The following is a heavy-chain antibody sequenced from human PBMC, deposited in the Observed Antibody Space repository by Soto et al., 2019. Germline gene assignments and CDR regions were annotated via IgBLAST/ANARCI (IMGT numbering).Heavy chain of an antibody. Sequence: PSETLSLTCTVSGGSISGSYWTWIRQPPGKGLEWIGYVYYTGDTNYNPSLKSRVTISVDTSKNQFSLNLRSLTAADTAVYYCARHCSSVTCHGFDPWGQGTLVTVSS. CDR2: VYYTGDT. V-gene: IGHV4-59*01. CDR1: GGSISGSY. D-gene: IGHD2-2*01. CDR3: ARHCSSVTCHGFDP. J-gene: IGHJ5*02.